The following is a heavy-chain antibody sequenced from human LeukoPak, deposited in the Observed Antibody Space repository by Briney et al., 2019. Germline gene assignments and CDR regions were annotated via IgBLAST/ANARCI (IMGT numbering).Heavy chain of an antibody. CDR3: ARSDYYDSSGYYGYYFDY. J-gene: IGHJ4*02. D-gene: IGHD3-22*01. CDR2: IKQDGSEE. Sequence: GGSLRLSCAASGFTFSSYWMSWVRQAPGKGLEWVANIKQDGSEEYYVDSVKGRFTISRDNAKNSLYLQMNSLRAEDTAVYYCARSDYYDSSGYYGYYFDYWGQGTLVTVSS. CDR1: GFTFSSYW. V-gene: IGHV3-7*01.